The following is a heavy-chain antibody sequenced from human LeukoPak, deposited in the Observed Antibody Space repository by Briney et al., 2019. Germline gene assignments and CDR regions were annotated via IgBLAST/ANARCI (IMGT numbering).Heavy chain of an antibody. CDR1: GGSFSGYY. J-gene: IGHJ4*02. CDR2: INHSGST. V-gene: IGHV4-34*01. D-gene: IGHD3-16*02. Sequence: PSETLSLTCAVYGGSFSGYYWSWIRQPPGKGLEWIGEINHSGSTNYNPSLKSRVTISVDTSKNQFSLKLSSVTAADTAVYYCARVAFYDYVWGSYRPFDYWGQGTLVTVS. CDR3: ARVAFYDYVWGSYRPFDY.